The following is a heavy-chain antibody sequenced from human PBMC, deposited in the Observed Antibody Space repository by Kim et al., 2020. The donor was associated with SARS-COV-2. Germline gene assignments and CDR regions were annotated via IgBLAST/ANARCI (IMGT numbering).Heavy chain of an antibody. CDR3: AAQLWFGETD. CDR2: ISYDGSNK. V-gene: IGHV3-30*03. D-gene: IGHD3-10*01. Sequence: GGSLRLSCAASGFTFSSYGMHWVRQAPGKGLEWVAVISYDGSNKYYADSVKGRFTISRDNSKNTLYLQMNSLRAEDTAVYYCAAQLWFGETDWGQGTLVT. CDR1: GFTFSSYG. J-gene: IGHJ4*02.